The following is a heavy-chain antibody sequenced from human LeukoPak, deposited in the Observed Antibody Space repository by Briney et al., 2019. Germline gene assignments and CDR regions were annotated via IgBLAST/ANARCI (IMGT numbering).Heavy chain of an antibody. D-gene: IGHD2-2*01. V-gene: IGHV4-34*01. CDR1: GGSFSGYY. CDR3: ASPYCSSTSCYQSRAFDI. J-gene: IGHJ3*02. Sequence: SETLSLTCAVYGGSFSGYYWSWIRQPPGKGLEWIGEINHSGSTNYNPSLKSRVTISVDTSKNQFSLKLSSVTAADTAVYYCASPYCSSTSCYQSRAFDIWGQGTMVTVSS. CDR2: INHSGST.